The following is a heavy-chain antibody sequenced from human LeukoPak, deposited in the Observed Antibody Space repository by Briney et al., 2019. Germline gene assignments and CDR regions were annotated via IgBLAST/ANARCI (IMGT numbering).Heavy chain of an antibody. CDR3: ARIVGATL. CDR1: GFTFNNYG. CDR2: ISYDGRNI. J-gene: IGHJ4*02. D-gene: IGHD1-26*01. V-gene: IGHV3-30*03. Sequence: GGSLRLSCAASGFTFNNYGMHWVRQAPGKGLEWVAVISYDGRNIHYPDSVKGRFTISRDNAKNTLYLQMNSLRAEDTAVYYCARIVGATLWGQGTLVTVSS.